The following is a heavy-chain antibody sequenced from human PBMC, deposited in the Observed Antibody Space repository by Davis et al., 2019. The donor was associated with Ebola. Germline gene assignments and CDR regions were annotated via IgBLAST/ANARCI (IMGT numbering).Heavy chain of an antibody. D-gene: IGHD5-18*01. CDR3: ARYGYSYGYGY. Sequence: GASLKISCAASGFTVSSNYMSWVRQAPGKGLEWVSVIYSGGSTYYADSVKGRFTISRHNSKNTLYLQMNSLRAEDTAVYYCARYGYSYGYGYWGQGTLVTVSS. CDR2: IYSGGST. CDR1: GFTVSSNY. V-gene: IGHV3-53*04. J-gene: IGHJ4*02.